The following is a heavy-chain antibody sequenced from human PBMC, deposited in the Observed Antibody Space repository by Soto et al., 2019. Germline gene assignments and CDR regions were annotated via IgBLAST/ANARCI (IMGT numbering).Heavy chain of an antibody. V-gene: IGHV4-59*01. Sequence: PLETLSLTCTVSGGSISSYYWSWIRQPPGKGLEWIGYIYYSGSTNYNPSLKSRVTISVDTSKNQFSLKLSSVTAADTAVYYCAREAQLLNCFDPWGQGTRVTFSS. CDR3: AREAQLLNCFDP. J-gene: IGHJ5*02. CDR1: GGSISSYY. D-gene: IGHD1-1*01. CDR2: IYYSGST.